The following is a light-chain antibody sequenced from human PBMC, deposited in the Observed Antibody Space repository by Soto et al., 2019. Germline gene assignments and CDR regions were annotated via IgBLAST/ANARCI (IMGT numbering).Light chain of an antibody. J-gene: IGKJ5*01. CDR3: QQYNKWPT. CDR1: QSVSSN. V-gene: IGKV3-15*01. CDR2: GAS. Sequence: IVMTQSPATLSVSPGERATLSRRASQSVSSNLAWYQQKPGQAPRLLIYGASTRATGIPARFSGSGSGTEFTLTISSLQSEDFAVYYCQQYNKWPTFGQGTRLEIK.